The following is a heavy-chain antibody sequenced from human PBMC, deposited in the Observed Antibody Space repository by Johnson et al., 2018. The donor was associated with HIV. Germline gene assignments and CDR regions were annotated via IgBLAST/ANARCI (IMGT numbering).Heavy chain of an antibody. CDR3: ASLYSGYDNDAFDI. D-gene: IGHD5-12*01. V-gene: IGHV3-66*01. CDR2: IYSGGRT. CDR1: GFTVNSNY. Sequence: MMLVESGGGLVQPGGSLRLSCAASGFTVNSNYINWVRQAPGKGLECVSGIYSGGRTYYADSVKGRFTLSRDNSKNTLYLQMNSLRAEDTAVYYCASLYSGYDNDAFDIWGQGTMVTVSS. J-gene: IGHJ3*02.